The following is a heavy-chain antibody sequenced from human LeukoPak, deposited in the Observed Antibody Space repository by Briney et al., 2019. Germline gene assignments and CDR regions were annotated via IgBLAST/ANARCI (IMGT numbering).Heavy chain of an antibody. V-gene: IGHV3-64*01. J-gene: IGHJ4*02. CDR2: ISSNGGST. Sequence: PGGSLRLSCAASGFTFSSYAMHWVRQAPGKVLEYVSAISSNGGSTYYTNSVKGRFTISRDNSKNTLYLQMGSLRAEDMAVYYCASLAVAGIPFDYWGQRTPVTVSS. CDR3: ASLAVAGIPFDY. CDR1: GFTFSSYA. D-gene: IGHD6-19*01.